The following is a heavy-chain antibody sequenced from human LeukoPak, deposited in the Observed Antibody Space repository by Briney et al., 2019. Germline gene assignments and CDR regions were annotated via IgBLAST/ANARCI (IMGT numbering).Heavy chain of an antibody. CDR1: GGSISSSSYY. CDR2: IYYSGST. CDR3: ARARSRGQRITIFGVVIPNNWFDP. J-gene: IGHJ5*02. Sequence: SETLSLTCTVSGGSISSSSYYWGWIRQPPGKGLEWIGSIYYSGSTYYNPSLKSRVTISVDTSKNQFSLKLSSVTAADTAVYYCARARSRGQRITIFGVVIPNNWFDPWGQGTLVTVSS. V-gene: IGHV4-39*07. D-gene: IGHD3-3*01.